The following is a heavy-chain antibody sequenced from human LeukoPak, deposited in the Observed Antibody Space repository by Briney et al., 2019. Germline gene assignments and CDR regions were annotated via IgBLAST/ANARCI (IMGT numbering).Heavy chain of an antibody. CDR1: GGTFSSYA. V-gene: IGHV1-69*13. Sequence: SVKVSCKASGGTFSSYAISWVRQAPGQGLEWMGGIIPIFGTANYAQKFQGRVTITADESTSTAYMELSSLRSEDTAVYYCARDKKAGSNLSDPWGQGTLVTVSS. CDR2: IIPIFGTA. D-gene: IGHD6-13*01. J-gene: IGHJ5*02. CDR3: ARDKKAGSNLSDP.